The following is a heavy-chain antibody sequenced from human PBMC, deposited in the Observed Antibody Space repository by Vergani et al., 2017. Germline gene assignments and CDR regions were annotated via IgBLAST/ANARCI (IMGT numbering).Heavy chain of an antibody. D-gene: IGHD3-16*01. V-gene: IGHV4-38-2*01. CDR1: GYSISSGYY. CDR3: ARLSITYASDFDY. Sequence: QVQLPESGPGLVKPSETLSLTCAVSGYSISSGYYWGWIRQPPGKGLEWIGNIYHSGSTYYNPSLKSRVTISVDTSKNQFSLKLSSVTAADTAVYYCARLSITYASDFDYWGQGTLVTVSS. J-gene: IGHJ4*02. CDR2: IYHSGST.